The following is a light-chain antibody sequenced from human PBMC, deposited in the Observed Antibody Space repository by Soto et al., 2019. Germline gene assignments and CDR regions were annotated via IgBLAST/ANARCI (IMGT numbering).Light chain of an antibody. CDR3: QKFNAVPT. CDR1: QAINNY. V-gene: IGKV1-27*01. J-gene: IGKJ4*01. Sequence: DIQMTQSPSSLSASVGDRVTITCRASQAINNYLAWYQQKPGKVPTLLISAASTLQSGVPSRFSGSWSGTDFTLTISRLQPEDVATYYCQKFNAVPTFGGGTKVEI. CDR2: AAS.